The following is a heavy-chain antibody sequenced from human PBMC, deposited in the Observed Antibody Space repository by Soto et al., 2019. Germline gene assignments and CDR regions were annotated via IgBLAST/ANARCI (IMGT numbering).Heavy chain of an antibody. Sequence: PGESLKISCQGSGYSFSAYWMGWVRQMPGKGLEWMGIIYPGDSDTRYRPSFQGQVTISADKSISTAYLQWSSLKASDTAMYYCARPINGGYVYWGQGTLVTVSS. V-gene: IGHV5-51*01. D-gene: IGHD5-12*01. CDR1: GYSFSAYW. J-gene: IGHJ4*02. CDR3: ARPINGGYVY. CDR2: IYPGDSDT.